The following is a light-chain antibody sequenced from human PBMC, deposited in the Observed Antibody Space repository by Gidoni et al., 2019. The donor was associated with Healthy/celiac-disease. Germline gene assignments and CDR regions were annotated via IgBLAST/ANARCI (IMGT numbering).Light chain of an antibody. J-gene: IGKJ1*01. Sequence: DVVMTQSPLSLPVTLGQPASISCRSNQSLVYSDGNTYLNWFQQRPGQSPRRLIYKVSNRDSGVPDRFSGRGSGTDFTLKISRVEAEDVGVYYCMQGTHWPWTFGQGTKVEIK. CDR1: QSLVYSDGNTY. CDR3: MQGTHWPWT. V-gene: IGKV2-30*01. CDR2: KVS.